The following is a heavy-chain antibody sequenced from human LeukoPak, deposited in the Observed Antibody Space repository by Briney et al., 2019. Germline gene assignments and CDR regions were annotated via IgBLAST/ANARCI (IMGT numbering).Heavy chain of an antibody. J-gene: IGHJ5*02. CDR2: INPNSGGT. CDR3: ARAYDILTDYSDWFDP. CDR1: GYTFTGYY. D-gene: IGHD3-9*01. Sequence: ASVKVSCKASGYTFTGYYMHWVRQTPGQGLEWMGWINPNSGGTNYAQKFQGRVTMTRDTSISTAYMELSRLRSDDTAVYYCARAYDILTDYSDWFDPWGQGTLVTVSS. V-gene: IGHV1-2*02.